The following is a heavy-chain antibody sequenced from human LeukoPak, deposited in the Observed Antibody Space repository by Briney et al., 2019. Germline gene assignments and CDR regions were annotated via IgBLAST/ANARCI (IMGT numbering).Heavy chain of an antibody. CDR2: IHTSGST. V-gene: IGHV4-61*09. CDR1: GASISSSSYC. D-gene: IGHD1-26*01. Sequence: PSETLSLTCTVSGASISSSSYCWGWIRQPGGGGLEWIGHIHTSGSTNYNPSLKSRVTISVDTSKNQFSLELSSVTAADTAVYYCARGGSGSYPYYFDYWGQGTLVTVSS. J-gene: IGHJ4*02. CDR3: ARGGSGSYPYYFDY.